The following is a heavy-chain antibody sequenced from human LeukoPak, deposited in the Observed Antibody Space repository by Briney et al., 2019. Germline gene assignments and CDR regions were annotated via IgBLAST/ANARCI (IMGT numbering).Heavy chain of an antibody. Sequence: SETLSLTCTVAGGSISSSSYYWGWIRQPPGKGLEWRVSIYYSGSTYYNPSLKSRVTISVDTSKNQFSLKLSSVTAADTAVYYCARLPSNYYDSSGYYFDYWGQGTLVTVSS. CDR1: GGSISSSSYY. V-gene: IGHV4-39*01. CDR2: IYYSGST. D-gene: IGHD3-22*01. CDR3: ARLPSNYYDSSGYYFDY. J-gene: IGHJ4*02.